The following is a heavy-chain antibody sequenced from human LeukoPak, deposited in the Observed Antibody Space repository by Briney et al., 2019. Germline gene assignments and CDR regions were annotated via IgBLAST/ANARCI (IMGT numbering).Heavy chain of an antibody. CDR3: AREYGVAAAFGAFDI. V-gene: IGHV1-18*03. Sequence: EASVKVSCKASGYTFTSYGISWVRQAPGQGLEWMGWISAYNGNTNYAQKLQGRVTMTTDTSTSTAYMELRSLRSEDMAVYYCAREYGVAAAFGAFDIWGQGTMVTVSS. CDR1: GYTFTSYG. CDR2: ISAYNGNT. D-gene: IGHD6-13*01. J-gene: IGHJ3*02.